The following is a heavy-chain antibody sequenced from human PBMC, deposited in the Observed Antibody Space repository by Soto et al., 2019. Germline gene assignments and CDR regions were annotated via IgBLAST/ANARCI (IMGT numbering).Heavy chain of an antibody. CDR1: GFTVSRNY. D-gene: IGHD3-10*01. Sequence: EVQLVESGGGLVQPGGSLRLSCAISGFTVSRNYMNWVRQAPGKGLEWVSIIYGDGSTNYADSVKGRFTISRHNAKNTLHLQMNSLRPEDTAVYYCARDVVGSGDSYYWGQGTLVTVSS. CDR2: IYGDGST. V-gene: IGHV3-53*04. J-gene: IGHJ4*02. CDR3: ARDVVGSGDSYY.